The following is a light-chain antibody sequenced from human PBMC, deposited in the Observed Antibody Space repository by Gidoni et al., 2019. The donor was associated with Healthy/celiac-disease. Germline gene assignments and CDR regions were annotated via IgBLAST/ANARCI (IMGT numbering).Light chain of an antibody. J-gene: IGLJ2*01. V-gene: IGLV1-44*01. CDR3: AAWDDSLNGPI. CDR2: SNN. Sequence: QSVLTQPPSASGTHGQMVTISCSGSSSNIGSNTGNWYQQLPGTTPKLLIYSNNQRPPGLPVRFSGSKSGSSASLAISGLQSEDEADYYCAAWDDSLNGPIFGGGTKLTVL. CDR1: SSNIGSNT.